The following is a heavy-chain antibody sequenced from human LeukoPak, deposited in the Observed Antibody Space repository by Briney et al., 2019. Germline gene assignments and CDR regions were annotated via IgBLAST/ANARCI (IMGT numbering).Heavy chain of an antibody. Sequence: ASVKVSCKAFGYTFTGYYLHWVRQAPGQGLEWMGWIDPNSGDTNYAQTFQGRVTMTRDTSISTAYMELSRLRSDDTAVYYCARDPSTRYYTDYWGQGTLVTVSS. CDR3: ARDPSTRYYTDY. D-gene: IGHD2-2*01. CDR2: IDPNSGDT. J-gene: IGHJ4*02. CDR1: GYTFTGYY. V-gene: IGHV1-2*02.